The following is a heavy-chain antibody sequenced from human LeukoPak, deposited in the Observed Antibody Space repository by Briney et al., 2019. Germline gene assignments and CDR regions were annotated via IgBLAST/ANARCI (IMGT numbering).Heavy chain of an antibody. J-gene: IGHJ4*02. Sequence: VASVKVSCKASGGTFSSYTISWVRQAPGQGLEWMGMIIPFLGIANYAQKCQGRVTITADKSTSTAYMELSSLRSEDTAVYYCARNAPGYCSGGSCYSEYYFDYWGQGTLVTVSS. CDR3: ARNAPGYCSGGSCYSEYYFDY. V-gene: IGHV1-69*02. CDR1: GGTFSSYT. D-gene: IGHD2-15*01. CDR2: IIPFLGIA.